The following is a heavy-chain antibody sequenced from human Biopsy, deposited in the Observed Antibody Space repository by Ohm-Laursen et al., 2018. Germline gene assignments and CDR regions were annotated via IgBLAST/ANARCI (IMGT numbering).Heavy chain of an antibody. Sequence: GTLSLTCTVSGDSINNYYWSWIRQPAGKGLEWIGRIYTSGSPNYNLSLESRVTMSVDTSENQFSLNLRSVTAADTAVYYCTRGTGRYYVYGAFDIWGQGTVVTVSS. CDR2: IYTSGSP. D-gene: IGHD1-26*01. CDR1: GDSINNYY. V-gene: IGHV4-4*07. J-gene: IGHJ3*02. CDR3: TRGTGRYYVYGAFDI.